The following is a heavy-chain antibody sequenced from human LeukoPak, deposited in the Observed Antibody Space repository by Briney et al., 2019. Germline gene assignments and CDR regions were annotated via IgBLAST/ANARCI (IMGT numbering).Heavy chain of an antibody. V-gene: IGHV4-39*07. CDR3: ARFGGTVTTNWFDP. CDR1: GGSISSYY. J-gene: IGHJ5*02. D-gene: IGHD4-17*01. CDR2: IYYSGST. Sequence: SETLSLTCTVSGGSISSYYWSWIRQPPRKGLEWIGSIYYSGSTYYNPSLKSRVTISVDTSKNQFSLKLSSVTAADTAVYYCARFGGTVTTNWFDPWGQGTLVTVSS.